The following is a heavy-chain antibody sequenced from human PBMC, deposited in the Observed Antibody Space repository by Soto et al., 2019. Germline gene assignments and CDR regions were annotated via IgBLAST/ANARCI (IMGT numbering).Heavy chain of an antibody. V-gene: IGHV4-61*08. J-gene: IGHJ6*03. CDR2: IYYSGST. CDR3: ASTDCSSTSCFPSYYMDV. CDR1: GGSISSGGYY. Sequence: SETLSLTCAVSGGSISSGGYYWSWIRQPPGKGLEWIGYIYYSGSTNYNPSLKSRVTISVDTSKNQFSLKLSSVTAADTAVYYCASTDCSSTSCFPSYYMDVWGKGTTVTVSS. D-gene: IGHD2-2*01.